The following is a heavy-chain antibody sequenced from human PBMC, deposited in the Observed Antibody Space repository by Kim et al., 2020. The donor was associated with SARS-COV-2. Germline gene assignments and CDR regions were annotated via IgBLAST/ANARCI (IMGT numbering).Heavy chain of an antibody. CDR2: IRSKAYGGTT. CDR3: TRDHFYYDSSSSGWGDY. Sequence: GGSLRLSCTASGFTFGDYAMSWFRQAPGKGLEWVGFIRSKAYGGTTEYAASVKGRFTISRDDSKSIAYLQMNSLKTEDTAVYYCTRDHFYYDSSSSGWGDYWGQGTLVTVSS. J-gene: IGHJ4*02. D-gene: IGHD3-22*01. V-gene: IGHV3-49*03. CDR1: GFTFGDYA.